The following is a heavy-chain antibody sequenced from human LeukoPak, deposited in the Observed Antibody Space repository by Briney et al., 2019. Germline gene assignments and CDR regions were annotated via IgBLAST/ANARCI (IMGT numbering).Heavy chain of an antibody. CDR3: TKANWVSNADAVW. V-gene: IGHV3-23*01. D-gene: IGHD1-1*01. J-gene: IGHJ1*01. CDR1: RFSFNIYD. Sequence: GGSLTLSCAASRFSFNIYDMSGLRQAPARGAEWVSSIRSGGVTLYADTVMGRFTLSRDNSRNTVYLQLNNLRVEGTAIYYCTKANWVSNADAVWWGQGNQVTVSS. CDR2: IRSGGVT.